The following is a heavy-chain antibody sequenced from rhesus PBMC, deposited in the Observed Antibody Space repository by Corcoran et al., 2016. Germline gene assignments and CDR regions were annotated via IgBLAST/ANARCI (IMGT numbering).Heavy chain of an antibody. Sequence: QVQLQESGPGVVKPSETLSLTCAVSGGSISDSYRWSWIRQPPGKGLEWIGYIYGMSTSTNYNPSLKSRVTISEDTSKTQFSLKLSSVTAADTAVYYCARDQEYNWNYAWFDVWGQGLRVTVSS. V-gene: IGHV4S10*01. D-gene: IGHD1-26*01. J-gene: IGHJ3*01. CDR1: GGSISDSYR. CDR2: IYGMSTST. CDR3: ARDQEYNWNYAWFDV.